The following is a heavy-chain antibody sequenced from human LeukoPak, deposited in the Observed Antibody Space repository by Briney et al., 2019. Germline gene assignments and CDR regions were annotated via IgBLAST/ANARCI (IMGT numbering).Heavy chain of an antibody. CDR3: ARMGAGYTGPFDY. CDR1: GSIVSRNY. Sequence: VGSLRLSCAASGSIVSRNYMSWVRQAPGKGLEWVSVISGGVTTYYADSVKDRFTISRDKSKNTVYLQMNSLRAEDTAVYYCARMGAGYTGPFDYWGQGTLVTVSS. V-gene: IGHV3-66*01. CDR2: ISGGVTT. D-gene: IGHD5-12*01. J-gene: IGHJ4*02.